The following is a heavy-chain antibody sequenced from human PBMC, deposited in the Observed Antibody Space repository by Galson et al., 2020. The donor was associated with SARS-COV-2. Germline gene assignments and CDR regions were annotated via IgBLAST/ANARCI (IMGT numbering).Heavy chain of an antibody. Sequence: SQTLSLTCTVSDGSISSYYWSWIRQPPGKGLEWIGYISYSGSTNYNPSLKSRVTISVDTSKNQFSLKLSSVTAADTAVYYCARGSCSGGSCYLIDYWGQGTLVTVSS. CDR2: ISYSGST. J-gene: IGHJ4*02. CDR3: ARGSCSGGSCYLIDY. CDR1: DGSISSYY. V-gene: IGHV4-59*01. D-gene: IGHD2-15*01.